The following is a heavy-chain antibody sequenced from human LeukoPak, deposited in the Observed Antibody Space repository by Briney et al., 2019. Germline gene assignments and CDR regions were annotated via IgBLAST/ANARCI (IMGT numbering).Heavy chain of an antibody. CDR3: ARDFVPHSGYDSLPVPFDY. V-gene: IGHV1-18*01. Sequence: ASVKVSCKASGYTFTSYGISWVRQAPGQGLEWMGWISAYNGNTHYAQKLQGRVTMTTDTSTSTVYMELRSLRSDDTAVYYCARDFVPHSGYDSLPVPFDYWGQGTLVTVSS. D-gene: IGHD5-12*01. CDR1: GYTFTSYG. CDR2: ISAYNGNT. J-gene: IGHJ4*02.